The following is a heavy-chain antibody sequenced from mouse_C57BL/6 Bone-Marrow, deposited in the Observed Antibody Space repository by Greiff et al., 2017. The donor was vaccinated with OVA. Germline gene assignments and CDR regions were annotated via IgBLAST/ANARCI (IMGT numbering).Heavy chain of an antibody. J-gene: IGHJ2*01. D-gene: IGHD2-1*01. Sequence: EVQLVESGGGLVKPGGSLTLSCAASGFTFSDYGMHWVRQAPEKGLEWVAYISSGSSTIYYADTVKGRFTISRDNAKNTLFLQMTGLRSEDTAMYYCARDGNHWGQGTTLTVSS. V-gene: IGHV5-17*01. CDR2: ISSGSSTI. CDR3: ARDGNH. CDR1: GFTFSDYG.